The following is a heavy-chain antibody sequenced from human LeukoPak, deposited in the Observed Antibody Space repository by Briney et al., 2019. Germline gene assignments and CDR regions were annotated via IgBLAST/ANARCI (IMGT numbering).Heavy chain of an antibody. CDR2: IYYSGNT. CDR1: GGSISSSSYY. V-gene: IGHV4-39*01. Sequence: SETLSLTCTVSGGSISSSSYYWGWIRQPPGKGLEWIGSIYYSGNTYYSPSLKSRVTISVDTSKNQFSLKLSSVTAADPAVYFCPRQSKGIIVITDFQHWGQGTLVTVSS. CDR3: PRQSKGIIVITDFQH. J-gene: IGHJ1*01. D-gene: IGHD3-22*01.